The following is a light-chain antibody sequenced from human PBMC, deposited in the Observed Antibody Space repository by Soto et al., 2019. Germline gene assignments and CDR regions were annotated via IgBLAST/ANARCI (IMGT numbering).Light chain of an antibody. CDR2: GAS. J-gene: IGKJ2*01. CDR3: QQSYITPAT. Sequence: DIQMTQSPSSLSASVGDRVTITCRASQFISTYLNWYQQKPGKAPNLLIYGASSLQSGVPSRFSGRGSGTDFPLAIGSLPPEDSANYYCQQSYITPATFGQGTKLEIK. V-gene: IGKV1-39*01. CDR1: QFISTY.